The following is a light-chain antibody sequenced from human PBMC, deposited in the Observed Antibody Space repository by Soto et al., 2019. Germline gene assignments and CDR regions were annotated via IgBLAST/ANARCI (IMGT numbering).Light chain of an antibody. CDR3: QQYGNSPPWT. CDR1: QSVSSSY. V-gene: IGKV3-20*01. Sequence: EIVLTQSPGTLSLSPGERATLSCRASQSVSSSYLAWYQQKPGQDPRLLIYGASSRATGIPDMFSGSGSGKDLTLTISRLEPEDFAVYYCQQYGNSPPWTFGQWTKVEIK. J-gene: IGKJ1*01. CDR2: GAS.